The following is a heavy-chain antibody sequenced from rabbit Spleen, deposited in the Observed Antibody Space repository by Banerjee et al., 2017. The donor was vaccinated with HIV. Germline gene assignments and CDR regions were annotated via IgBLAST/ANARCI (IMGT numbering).Heavy chain of an antibody. CDR2: IEAGTSGFT. CDR1: GFSFSSSYY. CDR3: ARDTSSSFSSYGMDL. Sequence: QSLEESGGDLVKPGASLTLTCTASGFSFSSSYYMCWVRQAPGKGLEWIACIEAGTSGFTYFANWAKGRFTISMTSSTTVTLQMTSLTAADTATYFCARDTSSSFSSYGMDLWGPGTLVTVS. V-gene: IGHV1S40*01. J-gene: IGHJ6*01. D-gene: IGHD1-1*01.